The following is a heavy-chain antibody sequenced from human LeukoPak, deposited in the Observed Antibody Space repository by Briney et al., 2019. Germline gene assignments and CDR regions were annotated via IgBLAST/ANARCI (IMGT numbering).Heavy chain of an antibody. CDR2: INTNTGNP. CDR1: GYTFTSYA. J-gene: IGHJ6*03. CDR3: ARDQSSSWSHYYYMDV. V-gene: IGHV7-4-1*02. Sequence: ASVKVSCKASGYTFTSYAMNWVRQAPGQGVEWMGWINTNTGNPTYAQGFTGRFVFSLDTPVSTAYLQISSLKAEDTAVYYCARDQSSSWSHYYYMDVWGKGTTVTVSS. D-gene: IGHD6-13*01.